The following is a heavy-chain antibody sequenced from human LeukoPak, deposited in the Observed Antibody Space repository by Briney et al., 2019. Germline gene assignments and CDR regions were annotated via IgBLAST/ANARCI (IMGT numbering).Heavy chain of an antibody. D-gene: IGHD1-14*01. CDR3: ARDRTYGTYYFDY. J-gene: IGHJ4*02. Sequence: GGSLRLSCAASGFTFSSYRMNWVRQAPGKGLEWVSYISSSSTIYYADSVKGRFTISRDNAKNSLYLQMNSLRAEDTAVYYCARDRTYGTYYFDYWGQGTLVTVSS. CDR1: GFTFSSYR. V-gene: IGHV3-48*01. CDR2: ISSSSTI.